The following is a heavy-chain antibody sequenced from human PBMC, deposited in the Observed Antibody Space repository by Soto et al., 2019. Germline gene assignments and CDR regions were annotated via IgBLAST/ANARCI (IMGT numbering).Heavy chain of an antibody. Sequence: SETLSLTCSVSGGSISGYYWTWIRQPPGKGLEWIGYIYYSGSTNYNPSLKSRVTISVDTSKNQFSLKLSSVTAADTAVYYCARNELVRGAHDYYYGMDVWGQGTTVTVSS. V-gene: IGHV4-59*08. J-gene: IGHJ6*02. D-gene: IGHD3-10*01. CDR2: IYYSGST. CDR3: ARNELVRGAHDYYYGMDV. CDR1: GGSISGYY.